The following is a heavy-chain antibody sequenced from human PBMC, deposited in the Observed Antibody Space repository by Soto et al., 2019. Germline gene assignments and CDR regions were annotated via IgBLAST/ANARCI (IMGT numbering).Heavy chain of an antibody. J-gene: IGHJ6*02. D-gene: IGHD3-3*01. CDR3: ARVGWRGYYLRYGMDV. V-gene: IGHV1-8*01. CDR2: MNPNSGNT. CDR1: GYTFTSYD. Sequence: QVQLVQSGAEVKKPGASVKVSCKASGYTFTSYDINWVRQATGQGLEWMGWMNPNSGNTGYAQKFQGRVTMTRNTXIXXAYMELSSLRSEDTAVYYCARVGWRGYYLRYGMDVWGQGTTVTVSS.